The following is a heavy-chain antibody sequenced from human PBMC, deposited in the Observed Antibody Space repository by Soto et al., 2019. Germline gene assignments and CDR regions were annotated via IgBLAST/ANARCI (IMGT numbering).Heavy chain of an antibody. J-gene: IGHJ4*02. D-gene: IGHD2-15*01. Sequence: PGGSLRLSCAASGFTFSSYGMHWVRQAPGKGLEWVAVISYDGSNKYYADSVKGRFTISRDNSKNTLYLQMNSLRAEDTAVYYCAKDGVVAATPADYWGQGTLVSVSS. CDR2: ISYDGSNK. V-gene: IGHV3-30*18. CDR3: AKDGVVAATPADY. CDR1: GFTFSSYG.